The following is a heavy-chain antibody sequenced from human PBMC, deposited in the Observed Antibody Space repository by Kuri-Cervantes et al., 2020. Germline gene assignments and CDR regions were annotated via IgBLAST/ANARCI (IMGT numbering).Heavy chain of an antibody. J-gene: IGHJ3*02. CDR2: IGTAGDT. Sequence: GESLKISCAASGFTFSSYDMHWVRQATGKGLEWVSAIGTAGDTYYPGSLKGRFTISRENAKNSLYLQMNSLRAGDAAVYYCAKAYKPYCSSTSCYAPSGAFDIWGQGTMVTVSS. CDR3: AKAYKPYCSSTSCYAPSGAFDI. V-gene: IGHV3-13*01. CDR1: GFTFSSYD. D-gene: IGHD2-2*01.